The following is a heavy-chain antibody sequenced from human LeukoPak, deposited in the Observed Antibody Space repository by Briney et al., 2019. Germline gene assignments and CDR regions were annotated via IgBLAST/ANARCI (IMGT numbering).Heavy chain of an antibody. CDR2: IYYSGST. V-gene: IGHV4-39*07. J-gene: IGHJ4*02. CDR1: GGSISSSSYY. CDR3: ARFYYGDYVKYFDS. D-gene: IGHD4-17*01. Sequence: SETLSLTCTVSGGSISSSSYYWGWIRQPPGKGLEWIGSIYYSGSTYYNPSLKSRVTISVDTSKNQFSLKLSSVTAADSAVFYCARFYYGDYVKYFDSWGQGTLVTVSS.